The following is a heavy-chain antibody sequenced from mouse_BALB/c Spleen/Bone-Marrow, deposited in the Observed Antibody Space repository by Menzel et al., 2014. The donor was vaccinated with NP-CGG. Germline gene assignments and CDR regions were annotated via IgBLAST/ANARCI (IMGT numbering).Heavy chain of an antibody. CDR3: TRSYGSSYEYYFDY. Sequence: QVQLQQSGAELVRPGASVKLSCKASGYTFTSYWINWVKQRPGQGLDGIGNIYPSDSYTNYNQKFKDKATLTVDKSSSTAYMQLSSPTSEDSAVYYCTRSYGSSYEYYFDYWGQGTTLTVSS. CDR2: IYPSDSYT. CDR1: GYTFTSYW. D-gene: IGHD1-1*01. J-gene: IGHJ2*01. V-gene: IGHV1-69*02.